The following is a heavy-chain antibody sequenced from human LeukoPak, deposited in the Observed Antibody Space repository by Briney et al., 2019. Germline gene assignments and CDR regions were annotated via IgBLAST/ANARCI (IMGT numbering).Heavy chain of an antibody. J-gene: IGHJ4*02. CDR3: ARSRGSSSWYRPRPFDY. V-gene: IGHV4-59*01. CDR2: IYYSGST. D-gene: IGHD6-13*01. CDR1: GGSISSYY. Sequence: SETLSLTCTVSGGSISSYYWSWIRQPPGKGLEWIGYIYYSGSTNYNPSLKSRVTISVDTSKNQFSLKLCSVTAADTAVYYCARSRGSSSWYRPRPFDYWGQGTLVTVSS.